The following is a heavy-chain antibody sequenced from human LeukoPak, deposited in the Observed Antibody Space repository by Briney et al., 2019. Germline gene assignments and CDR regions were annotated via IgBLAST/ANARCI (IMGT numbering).Heavy chain of an antibody. Sequence: SETLSLTCTVSGGSISSGDYYWSWIRQPPGKGLEWIGYIYYGGSTYYNPSLKSRVTISVDTSKNQFSLKLSSVTAADTAVYYCARDLGARITMVRGARYTYYFDYWGQGTLVTVSS. D-gene: IGHD3-10*01. CDR2: IYYGGST. J-gene: IGHJ4*02. V-gene: IGHV4-30-4*01. CDR1: GGSISSGDYY. CDR3: ARDLGARITMVRGARYTYYFDY.